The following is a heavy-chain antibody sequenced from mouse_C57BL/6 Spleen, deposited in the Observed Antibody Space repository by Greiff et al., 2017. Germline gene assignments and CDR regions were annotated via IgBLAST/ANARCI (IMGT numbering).Heavy chain of an antibody. D-gene: IGHD2-2*01. CDR3: ARRGESTMVTTGIFDY. V-gene: IGHV1-72*01. CDR1: GYTFTSYW. CDR2: IDPNSGGT. Sequence: QVQLQQPGAELVKPGASVNLSCKASGYTFTSYWMHWVKQRPGRGLEWIGRIDPNSGGTKYNEKFKCKATLTADKPSSAAYMQLSRLPSEDSAVYVCARRGESTMVTTGIFDYWGKGTTLTVSS. J-gene: IGHJ2*01.